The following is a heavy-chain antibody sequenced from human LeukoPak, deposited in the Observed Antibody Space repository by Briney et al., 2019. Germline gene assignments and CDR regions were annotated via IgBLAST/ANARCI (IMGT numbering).Heavy chain of an antibody. V-gene: IGHV4-59*12. D-gene: IGHD3-10*01. Sequence: PSETLSLTCTVSGGSISSYYWNWIRQPPGKGLEWIGYIYHSGSTYYNPSLKSRVTISVDRSKNQFSLKLSSVTAADTAVYYCAREGLYGSGSSLIDYWGQGTLVTVSS. CDR3: AREGLYGSGSSLIDY. CDR2: IYHSGST. CDR1: GGSISSYY. J-gene: IGHJ4*02.